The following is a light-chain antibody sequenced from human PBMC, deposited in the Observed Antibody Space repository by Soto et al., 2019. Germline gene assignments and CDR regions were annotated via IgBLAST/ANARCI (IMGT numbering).Light chain of an antibody. CDR1: SSDVGGYEY. CDR2: EVS. V-gene: IGLV2-14*01. CDR3: SSYTSSSTLL. Sequence: QSVLTQPASVSGSAGQSITISCTGTSSDVGGYEYVSWYRQHPGRAPKLMIYEVSSRPSGVSNRFSGSKSGNTASLTISGLQAVDEADYYCSSYTSSSTLLFGTGTKVTVL. J-gene: IGLJ1*01.